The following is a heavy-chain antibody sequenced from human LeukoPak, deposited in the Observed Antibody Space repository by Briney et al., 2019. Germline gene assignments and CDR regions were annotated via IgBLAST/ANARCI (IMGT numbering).Heavy chain of an antibody. Sequence: ASVKVSCKASGYTFTGYYMHWVRQAPGQGREWMGWINPNSGGTNYAQKFQGRVTMTRDTSISTAYMELSRLGSDDTAVYHCARSPLKIVVVPAAPWEGLRYNWFDPWGQGTLVTVSS. V-gene: IGHV1-2*02. D-gene: IGHD2-2*01. CDR3: ARSPLKIVVVPAAPWEGLRYNWFDP. CDR1: GYTFTGYY. CDR2: INPNSGGT. J-gene: IGHJ5*02.